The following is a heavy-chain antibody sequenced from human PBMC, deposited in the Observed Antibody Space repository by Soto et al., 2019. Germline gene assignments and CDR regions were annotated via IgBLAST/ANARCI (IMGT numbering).Heavy chain of an antibody. V-gene: IGHV3-7*01. CDR2: IRRDGSER. CDR1: GFTFSNRW. Sequence: GGSLRLSCAASGFTFSNRWMSWVRQSPGKGLEWVANIRRDGSERYYVDSVKGRFTISRDNAKNSLYLQMNSLRAEDTAVYYCARVGGIDGDYVDYWGQGTLVTVSS. CDR3: ARVGGIDGDYVDY. D-gene: IGHD4-17*01. J-gene: IGHJ4*02.